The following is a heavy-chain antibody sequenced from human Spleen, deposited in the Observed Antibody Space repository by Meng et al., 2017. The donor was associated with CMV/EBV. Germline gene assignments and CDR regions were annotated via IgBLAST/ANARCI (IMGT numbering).Heavy chain of an antibody. CDR2: ISYDGSNK. V-gene: IGHV3-30-3*01. Sequence: GESLKISCAASGFTFSSYAMHWVRQAPGKGLEWVAVISYDGSNKYYADSVKGRFTISRDNSKNTLYLQMNSLRAEDTAVYYCAKDPRLLWFGANSLFGYYYYGMDVWGQGTTVTVSS. J-gene: IGHJ6*02. CDR1: GFTFSSYA. D-gene: IGHD3-10*01. CDR3: AKDPRLLWFGANSLFGYYYYGMDV.